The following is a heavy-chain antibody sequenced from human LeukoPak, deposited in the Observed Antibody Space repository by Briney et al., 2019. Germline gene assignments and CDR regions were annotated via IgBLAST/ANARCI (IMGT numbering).Heavy chain of an antibody. D-gene: IGHD3-3*01. J-gene: IGHJ4*02. CDR1: GGSFSGYY. CDR2: INHSGST. Sequence: SETLSLTCAVYGGSFSGYYWSWIRQPPGKGQEWIGEINHSGSTNYNPSLKSRVTISVDTAKNQFSLKLSSVTAADTAVYYCAREGVTIFGVVNESPPFDYWGQGTLVTVSS. V-gene: IGHV4-34*01. CDR3: AREGVTIFGVVNESPPFDY.